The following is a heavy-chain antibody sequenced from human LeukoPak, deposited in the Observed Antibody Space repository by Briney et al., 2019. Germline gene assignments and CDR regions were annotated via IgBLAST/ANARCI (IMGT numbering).Heavy chain of an antibody. Sequence: GASVTVSCTASGYTFTTYAMHWVRQAPGQRPEWMGWINAGNGNTKYLQKFQDRVTFTRDTSASTAYMELSSLRSDDTAVYYCARAPIGSGSYYNTGDYYYYGMDVWGQGTTVTVSS. V-gene: IGHV1-3*01. CDR1: GYTFTTYA. CDR2: INAGNGNT. D-gene: IGHD3-10*01. CDR3: ARAPIGSGSYYNTGDYYYYGMDV. J-gene: IGHJ6*02.